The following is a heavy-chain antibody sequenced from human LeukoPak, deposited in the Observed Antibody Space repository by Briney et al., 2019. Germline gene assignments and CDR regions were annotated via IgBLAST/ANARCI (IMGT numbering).Heavy chain of an antibody. CDR3: ARVKGDFGTPSNWFDP. CDR2: ISSSGGTI. J-gene: IGHJ5*02. Sequence: GGSLRLSCAASGFTFSDYYMSWIRQAPGKGLEWVSYISSSGGTIYYADSVKGRFTISRDNAKNSLYLQMNSLRAEDTAVYYCARVKGDFGTPSNWFDPWGQGTLVTVSS. CDR1: GFTFSDYY. D-gene: IGHD3-3*01. V-gene: IGHV3-11*01.